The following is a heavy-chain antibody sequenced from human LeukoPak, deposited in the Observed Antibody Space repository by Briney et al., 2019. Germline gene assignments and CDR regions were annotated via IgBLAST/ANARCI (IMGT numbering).Heavy chain of an antibody. CDR3: AKDTSYFYDTTGPEGWYFDL. D-gene: IGHD3-22*01. Sequence: PGGSLRLSCAASGFTFDDYAMHWVRQPPGEALEWVSGINWNSRAMGYVDPVKGRFTISRDNADNSLYLQMDNLRPEDTAFYYCAKDTSYFYDTTGPEGWYFDLWGRGTLVTVSS. CDR2: INWNSRAM. CDR1: GFTFDDYA. J-gene: IGHJ2*01. V-gene: IGHV3-9*01.